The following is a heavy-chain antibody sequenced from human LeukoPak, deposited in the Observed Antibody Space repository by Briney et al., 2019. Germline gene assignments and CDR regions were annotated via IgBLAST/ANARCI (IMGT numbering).Heavy chain of an antibody. D-gene: IGHD5-18*01. CDR2: ISGRGGTI. CDR3: ARDRVVDTAKIGKFYNYHMDV. V-gene: IGHV3-48*04. J-gene: IGHJ6*03. Sequence: GGSLRLSCAASGFTFSDFSITWVRQAPGKGLEWISYISGRGGTINYADSVKGRFTISRDNAKNSLFLQMNSLRAEDAAVYYCARDRVVDTAKIGKFYNYHMDVWGKGTTVTVSS. CDR1: GFTFSDFS.